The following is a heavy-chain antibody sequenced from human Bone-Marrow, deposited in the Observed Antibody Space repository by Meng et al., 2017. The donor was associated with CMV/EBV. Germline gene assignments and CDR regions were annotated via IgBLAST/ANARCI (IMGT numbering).Heavy chain of an antibody. CDR2: TYYRGST. CDR1: GASIRNPEYY. CDR3: ARGGASYFYGSGVTI. J-gene: IGHJ4*02. V-gene: IGHV4-30-4*01. Sequence: LRLSCTVSGASIRNPEYYWTWIRQSPGKGLEWIGYTYYRGSTYSNPSPASRIYMSVDTSKNQFSLRVYSVTAADTAVYYCARGGASYFYGSGVTIWGQGTLVTVSS. D-gene: IGHD3-10*01.